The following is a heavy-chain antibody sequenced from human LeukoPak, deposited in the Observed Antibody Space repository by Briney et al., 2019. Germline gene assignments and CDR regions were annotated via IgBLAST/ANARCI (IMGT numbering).Heavy chain of an antibody. V-gene: IGHV1-2*02. D-gene: IGHD6-19*01. J-gene: IGHJ4*02. CDR2: INPNSGGT. CDR1: GYTFTGYY. CDR3: ARGDSIAVAGTQFDY. Sequence: ASVKVSCKASGYTFTGYYMHWVRQAPGQGLEWMGWINPNSGGTNYAQKFQGRVTMTRDTSISTAYMELSRLRSDDTAVYYCARGDSIAVAGTQFDYWGQGTLVTVSS.